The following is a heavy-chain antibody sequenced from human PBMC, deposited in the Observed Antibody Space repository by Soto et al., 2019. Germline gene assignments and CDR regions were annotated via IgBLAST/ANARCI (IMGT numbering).Heavy chain of an antibody. J-gene: IGHJ4*02. D-gene: IGHD4-17*01. CDR1: GFTFTSSA. Sequence: ASVKVSCKASGFTFTSSAVQWVRQARGQRLEWIGWIVVGSGNTNYAQKFQERVTITRDMSTSTAYMELSSLRSEDTAVYYCAADLSGDYDYYFDYWGQGTLVTVSS. CDR2: IVVGSGNT. V-gene: IGHV1-58*01. CDR3: AADLSGDYDYYFDY.